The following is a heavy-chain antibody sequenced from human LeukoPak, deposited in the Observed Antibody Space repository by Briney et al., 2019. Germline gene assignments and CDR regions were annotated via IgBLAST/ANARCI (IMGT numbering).Heavy chain of an antibody. CDR1: GGSFSGYY. Sequence: PSETLSLTCAVYGGSFSGYYWSWIRRPPGKGLEWIGEINHSGSTNYNPSLKSRVTISVDTSKNQFSLKLSSVTAADTAVYYCARGYSSSPWSYFDYWGQGTLVTVSS. J-gene: IGHJ4*02. V-gene: IGHV4-34*01. CDR3: ARGYSSSPWSYFDY. D-gene: IGHD6-6*01. CDR2: INHSGST.